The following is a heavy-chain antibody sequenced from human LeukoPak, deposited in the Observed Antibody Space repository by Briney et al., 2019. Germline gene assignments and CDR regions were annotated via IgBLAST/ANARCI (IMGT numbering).Heavy chain of an antibody. CDR1: GFTFGDYA. V-gene: IGHV3-66*01. CDR2: IYSGTNT. J-gene: IGHJ4*02. Sequence: SGGSLRLSCTASGFTFGDYAMSWVRQAPGKGLEWVSVIYSGTNTNYADSVKGRFTISRDNSKNTLYLQMNSLRAEDTALYYCAMATRWLNFDFWGQGTLVTVSS. D-gene: IGHD5-24*01. CDR3: AMATRWLNFDF.